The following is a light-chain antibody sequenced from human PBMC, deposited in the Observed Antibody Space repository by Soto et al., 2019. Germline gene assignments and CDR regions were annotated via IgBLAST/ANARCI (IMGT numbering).Light chain of an antibody. CDR3: SSYTSSSTL. CDR2: EVS. J-gene: IGLJ1*01. CDR1: STDFVSYNR. Sequence: QSVLTQPPSVSGSPGQSVTISCTGTSTDFVSYNRVSWYQQPPGTAPKLMIYEVSKRPSGVPDRFSGSKSGNTASLTISGLQAADEADYYCSSYTSSSTLFGTGTKVTVL. V-gene: IGLV2-18*02.